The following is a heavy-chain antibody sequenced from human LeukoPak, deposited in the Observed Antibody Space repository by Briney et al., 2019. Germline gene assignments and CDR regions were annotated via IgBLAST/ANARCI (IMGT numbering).Heavy chain of an antibody. J-gene: IGHJ6*02. CDR2: ISGSGGST. V-gene: IGHV3-23*01. D-gene: IGHD2-2*01. Sequence: GGSLRLSCAASGFTFSSYAMSWVRQAPGKGLEWVSAISGSGGSTYYADSVKGRFTISRDNPKNTLYLQMNSLRAEDTAVYYCARAGSRLIEYRMDVWGQGTTVTVSS. CDR3: ARAGSRLIEYRMDV. CDR1: GFTFSSYA.